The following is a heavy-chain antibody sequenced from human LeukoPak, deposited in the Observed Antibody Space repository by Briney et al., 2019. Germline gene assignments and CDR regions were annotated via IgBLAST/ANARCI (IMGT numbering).Heavy chain of an antibody. CDR1: GGSISSGGYS. Sequence: SETLSLTCAVSGGSISSGGYSWSWIRQPPGKGLEWIGYIYHSGSTYYNPSLKSRVTISVDRSKNQFSLKLSSVPAADTAVYYCARLVVVAASPLNWFDPWGQGTLVTVSS. CDR2: IYHSGST. V-gene: IGHV4-30-2*01. J-gene: IGHJ5*02. D-gene: IGHD2-15*01. CDR3: ARLVVVAASPLNWFDP.